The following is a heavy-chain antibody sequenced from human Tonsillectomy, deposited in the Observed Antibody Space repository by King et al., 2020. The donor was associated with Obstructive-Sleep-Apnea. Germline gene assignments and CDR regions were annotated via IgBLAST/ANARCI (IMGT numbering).Heavy chain of an antibody. CDR1: GFTFSSYG. J-gene: IGHJ4*02. CDR3: AKEGYSSGWYEDH. CDR2: IQYDGSNK. V-gene: IGHV3-30*02. D-gene: IGHD6-19*01. Sequence: VQLVESGGGVVQPGRSLRLSCAASGFTFSSYGMHWVRQAPGKGLEWVTFIQYDGSNKYYADSVKGRFTISKDDSKNTLYLQMNSLTAEDTGVYYCAKEGYSSGWYEDHWGQGTLVTVSS.